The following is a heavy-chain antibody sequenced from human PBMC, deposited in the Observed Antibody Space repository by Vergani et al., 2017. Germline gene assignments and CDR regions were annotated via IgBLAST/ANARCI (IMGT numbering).Heavy chain of an antibody. J-gene: IGHJ4*02. CDR2: IYPADSDT. D-gene: IGHD1-1*01. V-gene: IGHV5-51*01. CDR1: EYSFGNYW. Sequence: EVELVQSGPEMRKPGESLKISCKGSEYSFGNYWNGWVRQMPGKGLEWMGIIYPADSDTRDSPSFQGQVTISADKSISTAFLQWDSLKASDTALYYCARHTTYTDSWGQGTLVTVSS. CDR3: ARHTTYTDS.